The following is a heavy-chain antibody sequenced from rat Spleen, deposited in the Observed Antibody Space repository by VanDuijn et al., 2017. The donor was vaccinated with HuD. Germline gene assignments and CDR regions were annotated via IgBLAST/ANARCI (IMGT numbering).Heavy chain of an antibody. CDR1: GFSFSDHY. CDR3: TRVGPAAFGDY. J-gene: IGHJ2*01. CDR2: ISTSGGST. Sequence: EVQLVESDGGLVQPGRSLKLSCTASGFSFSDHYVAWVRQAPTKGLEWVATISTSGGSTYYRDSVKGRFTISRDNAKSTLYLQMNSLRSEDTATYYCTRVGPAAFGDYWGQGVMVTVSS. D-gene: IGHD4-3*01. V-gene: IGHV5-27*01.